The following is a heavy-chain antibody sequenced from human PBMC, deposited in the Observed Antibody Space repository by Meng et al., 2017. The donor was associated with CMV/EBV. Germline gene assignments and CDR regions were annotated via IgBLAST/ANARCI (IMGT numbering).Heavy chain of an antibody. V-gene: IGHV3-23*03. CDR2: IYSGGSST. Sequence: GESLKISCAASGFTFSSYAMSWVRQAPGKGLEWVSVIYSGGSSTYYADSVKGRFTISRDNSKNTLYLQMNSLRAEDTAVYYCARDGTSDAFDIWGQGTMVTVSS. J-gene: IGHJ3*02. CDR3: ARDGTSDAFDI. CDR1: GFTFSSYA. D-gene: IGHD1-1*01.